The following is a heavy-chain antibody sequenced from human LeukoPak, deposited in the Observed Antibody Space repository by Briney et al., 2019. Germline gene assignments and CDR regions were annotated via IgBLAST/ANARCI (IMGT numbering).Heavy chain of an antibody. V-gene: IGHV7-4-1*02. CDR1: GYTFTSYG. D-gene: IGHD4-17*01. J-gene: IGHJ1*01. CDR3: ARSVTPQYFQH. Sequence: GASVKVSCKASGYTFTSYGMNWVRQAPGQGLEWMGWINTNTGNPTYAQGFTGRFVFSLDTSVSTVYLQISSLKAEDTAVYYCARSVTPQYFQHWGQGTLVTVSS. CDR2: INTNTGNP.